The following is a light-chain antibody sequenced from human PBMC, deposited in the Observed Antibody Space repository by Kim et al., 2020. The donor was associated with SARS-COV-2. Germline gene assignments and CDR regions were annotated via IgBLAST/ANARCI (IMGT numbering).Light chain of an antibody. CDR3: SSRDSTGDHVV. CDR1: SLRNYY. V-gene: IGLV3-19*01. Sequence: SSELTQDPAVSVALGQTVRLTCQGDSLRNYYATWYLQRPGQAPTLVLYGKYDRPSGIPDRFSGSASGNTASLTITGAQAEDEADYYCSSRDSTGDHVVFGGGTQLTVL. J-gene: IGLJ3*02. CDR2: GKY.